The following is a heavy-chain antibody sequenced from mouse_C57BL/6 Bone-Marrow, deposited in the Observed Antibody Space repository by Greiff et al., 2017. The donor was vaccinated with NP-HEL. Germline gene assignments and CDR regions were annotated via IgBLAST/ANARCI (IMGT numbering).Heavy chain of an antibody. D-gene: IGHD2-2*01. Sequence: QVQLQQPGAELVKPGASVKVSCKASGYTFTSYWMHWVKQRPGQGLEWIGRIHPSDSDTNYNQQFKGKATLTVDKSSSAAYMQLSSLTSENSAVYYCAINLWLQPFAYWGQGTLVTVSA. CDR2: IHPSDSDT. CDR3: AINLWLQPFAY. J-gene: IGHJ3*01. CDR1: GYTFTSYW. V-gene: IGHV1-74*01.